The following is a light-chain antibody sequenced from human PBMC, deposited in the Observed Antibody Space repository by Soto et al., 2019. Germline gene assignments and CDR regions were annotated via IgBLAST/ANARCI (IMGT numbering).Light chain of an antibody. CDR2: AAS. V-gene: IGKV1-39*01. Sequence: DVQMTQSPSSLSASVGDRVTITCRASQNIASFLNWYQQRPGTAPKLLIYAASNLESGVPSRFSGRGSATDFTLSISSLQPEDFATYFCQHTYSMPVTFGQGTKLEIK. CDR1: QNIASF. CDR3: QHTYSMPVT. J-gene: IGKJ2*01.